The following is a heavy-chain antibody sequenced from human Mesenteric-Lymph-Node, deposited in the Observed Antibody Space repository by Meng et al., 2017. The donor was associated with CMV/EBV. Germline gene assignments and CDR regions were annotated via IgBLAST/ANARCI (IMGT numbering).Heavy chain of an antibody. CDR1: GFTFSSYA. V-gene: IGHV3-23*03. Sequence: GGSLRLSCAASGFTFSSYAMSWVRQAPGKGLEWVSVIYSGGSSTYYADSVKGRFTISRDNSKNTVYLQMSSLRPEDTAVYYCARLQWLVKYFDSWGQGTLVTVSS. J-gene: IGHJ4*02. CDR3: ARLQWLVKYFDS. CDR2: IYSGGSST. D-gene: IGHD6-19*01.